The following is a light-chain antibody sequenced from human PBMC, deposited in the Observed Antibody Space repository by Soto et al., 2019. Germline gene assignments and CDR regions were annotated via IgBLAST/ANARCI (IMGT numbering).Light chain of an antibody. Sequence: DIQMTQSPSSLSASVGDRFTMTCLSSQSISIYLNWYQLKPGKAPNLLMYGASYLKSGVPTRFSGSGSGTDFTLTISSLQPEDFAIYYCQQTYTTPEITFGQGTRLEI. CDR3: QQTYTTPEIT. CDR1: QSISIY. J-gene: IGKJ5*01. V-gene: IGKV1-39*01. CDR2: GAS.